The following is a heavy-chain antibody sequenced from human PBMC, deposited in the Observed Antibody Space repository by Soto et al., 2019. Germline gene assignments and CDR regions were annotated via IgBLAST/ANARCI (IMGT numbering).Heavy chain of an antibody. CDR1: GFTFSSYV. V-gene: IGHV3-23*01. J-gene: IGHJ6*02. Sequence: GGSLRLSCAASGFTFSSYVMSWVRQAPGKGLEWVSAISASGGSTYYADSVKGRFTISRDNSKNTLYLQMNSLRAEDTAVYYCANLGGCNGDSCYSSYYYGMDVWGQGTTVTVSS. CDR3: ANLGGCNGDSCYSSYYYGMDV. D-gene: IGHD2-15*01. CDR2: ISASGGST.